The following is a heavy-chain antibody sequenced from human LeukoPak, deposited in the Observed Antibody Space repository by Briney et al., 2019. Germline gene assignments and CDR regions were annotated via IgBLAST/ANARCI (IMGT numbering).Heavy chain of an antibody. J-gene: IGHJ5*02. CDR3: ARVVIAAAGTGSGRWFDP. V-gene: IGHV3-21*01. Sequence: GGSLRLSCAASAFTFSSYSMNWVRQAPGKGLEWVSSISSSSSYIYYADSVKGRFTISRDNAKNSLYLQMNSLRAEDTAVYYCARVVIAAAGTGSGRWFDPWGQGTPVTVSS. CDR1: AFTFSSYS. D-gene: IGHD6-13*01. CDR2: ISSSSSYI.